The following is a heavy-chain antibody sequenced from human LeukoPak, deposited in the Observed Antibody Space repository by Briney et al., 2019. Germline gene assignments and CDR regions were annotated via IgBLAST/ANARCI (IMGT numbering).Heavy chain of an antibody. D-gene: IGHD3-9*01. CDR3: ARVGYYDILTGYRNFDY. J-gene: IGHJ4*02. CDR1: GGSISSSSYY. Sequence: SETLSLTCTVSGGSISSSSYYWGWIRQPPGKGLEWIGSIYYSGSTYYNPSLKSRVTISVDTSKNRFSLKLSSVTAADTAVYYCARVGYYDILTGYRNFDYWGQGTLVTVSS. V-gene: IGHV4-39*07. CDR2: IYYSGST.